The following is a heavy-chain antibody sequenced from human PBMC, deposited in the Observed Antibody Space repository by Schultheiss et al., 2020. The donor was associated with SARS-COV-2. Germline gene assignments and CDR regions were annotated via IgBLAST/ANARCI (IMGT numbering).Heavy chain of an antibody. V-gene: IGHV4-61*02. CDR3: ARSHDFWSGRKPGGYYYYMDV. CDR2: IYTSGST. D-gene: IGHD3-3*01. CDR1: GGSISSGGYY. Sequence: SETLSLTCTVSGGSISSGGYYWSWIRQHPGKGLEWIGRIYTSGSTNYNPSLKSRVTMSVDTSKNQFSLKLSSVTAADTAVYYCARSHDFWSGRKPGGYYYYMDVWGKGTTVTVSS. J-gene: IGHJ6*03.